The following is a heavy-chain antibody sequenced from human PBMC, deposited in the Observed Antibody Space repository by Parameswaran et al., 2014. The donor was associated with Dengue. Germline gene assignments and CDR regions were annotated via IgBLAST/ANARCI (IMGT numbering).Heavy chain of an antibody. CDR3: ARPSWYYDYGMDV. V-gene: IGHV4-39*01. J-gene: IGHJ6*02. CDR2: IYYSGST. Sequence: IRQPPGKGLEWIGSIYYSGSTYYNPSLKSRVTISVDTSKNQFSLKLSSVTAADTAVYYCARPSWYYDYGMDVWGQGTTVTVSS.